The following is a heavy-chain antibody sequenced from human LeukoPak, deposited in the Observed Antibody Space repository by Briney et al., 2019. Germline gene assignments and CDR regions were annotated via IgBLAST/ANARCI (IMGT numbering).Heavy chain of an antibody. Sequence: ASVKVSCKVSGYTLTELSMHWVRQAPGKGREWMGGFDPEDGKTIYAQKFQGRVTMTEDTSTDTAYMELSSLRSEDTAVYYCATVAYYYDSSGYYYWGQGTLVTVSS. CDR2: FDPEDGKT. D-gene: IGHD3-22*01. J-gene: IGHJ4*02. V-gene: IGHV1-24*01. CDR1: GYTLTELS. CDR3: ATVAYYYDSSGYYY.